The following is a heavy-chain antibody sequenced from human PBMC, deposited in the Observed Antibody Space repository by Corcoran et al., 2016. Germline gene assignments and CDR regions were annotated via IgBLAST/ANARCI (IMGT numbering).Heavy chain of an antibody. CDR3: ARGAGISISGLATLYYFDY. CDR2: INHSGST. D-gene: IGHD3-3*01. J-gene: IGHJ4*02. V-gene: IGHV4-34*02. Sequence: QVQLPQWGAELLKPSETLSLTCAVYGGSFSGYYWTWIRQPPGKGLEWIGEINHSGSTIYNPSLKSRVTISVDTSKNQSSLNLSSVPAADTAVYYCARGAGISISGLATLYYFDYWGQGNLVTVSS. CDR1: GGSFSGYY.